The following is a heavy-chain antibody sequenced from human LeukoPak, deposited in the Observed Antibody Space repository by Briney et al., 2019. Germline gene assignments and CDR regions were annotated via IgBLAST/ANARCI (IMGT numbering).Heavy chain of an antibody. Sequence: GASVKVSCKASDYTFSNYGINWVRQAPGQGLEWMGWIRIYNGNTNYAQKVQGRVNVTTDTSTGTVYMELRSLGSDDTAVYYCARRPHQYSGSYYDYWGQGTLVTVSS. J-gene: IGHJ4*02. CDR3: ARRPHQYSGSYYDY. CDR2: IRIYNGNT. CDR1: DYTFSNYG. D-gene: IGHD1-26*01. V-gene: IGHV1-18*01.